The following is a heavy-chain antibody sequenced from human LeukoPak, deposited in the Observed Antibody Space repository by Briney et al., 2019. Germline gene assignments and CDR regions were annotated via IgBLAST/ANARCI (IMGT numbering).Heavy chain of an antibody. J-gene: IGHJ3*02. D-gene: IGHD6-19*01. CDR1: GYTFTSYD. CDR3: ARLLDRVAGTPDAFDI. V-gene: IGHV1-8*03. CDR2: MNPNSGNT. Sequence: GVSVKVSCKASGYTFTSYDINWVRQATGQGLEWMGWMNPNSGNTGYAQKFQGRVTITRNTSISTAYMELSSLRSEDTAVYYCARLLDRVAGTPDAFDIWGQGTMVTVSS.